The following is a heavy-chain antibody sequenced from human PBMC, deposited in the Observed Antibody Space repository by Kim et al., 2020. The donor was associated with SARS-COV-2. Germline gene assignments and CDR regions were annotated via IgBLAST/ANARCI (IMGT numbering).Heavy chain of an antibody. J-gene: IGHJ4*02. CDR3: ARDTYYYDKSGYHYFDY. CDR2: INHSGSS. V-gene: IGHV4-34*01. CDR1: GGSFSGYY. D-gene: IGHD3-22*01. Sequence: SETLSLTCAVYGGSFSGYYWSWIRQPPGKGLEWIGEINHSGSSNYNSSLKSRVTISGDTSKNQFSLKLSSMTAADTAVYYCARDTYYYDKSGYHYFDYWGQGTLVTVPS.